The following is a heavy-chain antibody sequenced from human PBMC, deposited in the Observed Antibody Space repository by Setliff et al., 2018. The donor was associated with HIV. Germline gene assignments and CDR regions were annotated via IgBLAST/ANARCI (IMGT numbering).Heavy chain of an antibody. Sequence: PSETLSLTCAVYGGSFSGYYWSWIRQPPGKGLEWIGEINHSGSTNYNPSLKSRVTISVDTSKNQFSLKLSSVTAADTAVYYCARRGGYTYYYDSSGYHRGPNDAFEIWGQGTMVTVSS. CDR3: ARRGGYTYYYDSSGYHRGPNDAFEI. CDR2: INHSGST. D-gene: IGHD3-22*01. V-gene: IGHV4-34*01. J-gene: IGHJ3*02. CDR1: GGSFSGYY.